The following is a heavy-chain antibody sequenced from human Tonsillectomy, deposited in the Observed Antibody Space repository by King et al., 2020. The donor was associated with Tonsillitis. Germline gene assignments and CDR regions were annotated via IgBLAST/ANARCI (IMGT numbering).Heavy chain of an antibody. Sequence: VQLVESGAEVKKPGASVKVSCKASGYTFTSYDINWVRQITGQGLEWMGWMNPNSGNTGYGEKFQGRVSMTRNTSISTAYMELSSLRSEDTAVYYCAGRGGARGTTVDSWGQGTLVTVSS. CDR1: GYTFTSYD. CDR2: MNPNSGNT. D-gene: IGHD1-7*01. J-gene: IGHJ4*02. V-gene: IGHV1-8*02. CDR3: AGRGGARGTTVDS.